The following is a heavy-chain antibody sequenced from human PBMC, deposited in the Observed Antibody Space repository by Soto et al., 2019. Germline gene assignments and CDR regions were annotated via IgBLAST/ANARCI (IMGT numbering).Heavy chain of an antibody. V-gene: IGHV3-7*01. D-gene: IGHD3-3*01. CDR3: ARALPSITIFGVVTSPYYYYGMDV. Sequence: PGGSLRLSCAASGFTFSSYWMSWVRQAPGKGLEWVANIKQDGSEKYYVDSVKGRFTISRDNSKNTLYLQMNSLRAEDTAVYYCARALPSITIFGVVTSPYYYYGMDVWGQGTTVTVSS. CDR1: GFTFSSYW. CDR2: IKQDGSEK. J-gene: IGHJ6*02.